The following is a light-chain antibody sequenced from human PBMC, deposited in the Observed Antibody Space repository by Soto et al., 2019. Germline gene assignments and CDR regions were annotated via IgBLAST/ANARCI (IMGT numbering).Light chain of an antibody. Sequence: AIRMTQSPSSFSASTGDRVTITCRASQGISSYLAWYQQKPGKAPKLLIYAASTLQSGVPSRFRGRGSGTDFTLTISCLQSEDFATYYCQQYYSYPRTFGQGTKVEIK. J-gene: IGKJ1*01. V-gene: IGKV1-8*01. CDR3: QQYYSYPRT. CDR2: AAS. CDR1: QGISSY.